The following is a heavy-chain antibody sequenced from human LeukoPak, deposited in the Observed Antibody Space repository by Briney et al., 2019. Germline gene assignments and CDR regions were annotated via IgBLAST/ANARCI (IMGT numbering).Heavy chain of an antibody. CDR1: GGSISSYY. CDR2: IYTSGST. D-gene: IGHD5-18*01. CDR3: ARGYLSDYYYYYGMDV. V-gene: IGHV4-4*07. J-gene: IGHJ6*02. Sequence: SETLSLTCTVSGGSISSYYWSWIRQPAGKGLEWTGRIYTSGSTNYNPSLKSRVTMSVDTSKNQFSLKLSSVTAADTAVYYCARGYLSDYYYYYGMDVWGQGTTVTVSS.